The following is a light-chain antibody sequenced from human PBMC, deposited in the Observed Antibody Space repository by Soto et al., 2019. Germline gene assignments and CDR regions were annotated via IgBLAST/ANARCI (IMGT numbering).Light chain of an antibody. Sequence: EIVMTQSPATLSVSPGERATLSCRASQSVSSNLAWYQQKPGQAPRLLIYGASTRATGIPARFSGSGSGTEFTLPISSLQSEVFAVYYGQQYNNWPPGTFGKGTKVDIK. J-gene: IGKJ1*01. CDR1: QSVSSN. CDR3: QQYNNWPPGT. V-gene: IGKV3-15*01. CDR2: GAS.